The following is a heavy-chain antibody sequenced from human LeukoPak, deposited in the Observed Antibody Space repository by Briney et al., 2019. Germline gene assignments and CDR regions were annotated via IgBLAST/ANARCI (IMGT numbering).Heavy chain of an antibody. CDR2: INHSGST. V-gene: IGHV4-34*01. CDR3: ARDQWELHSGRYFDY. D-gene: IGHD1-26*01. Sequence: SETLSLTCAVYGGSFSGYYWSWTRQPPGRGLEWIGEINHSGSTNYNPSLKSRVTISVDTSKNQFSLKLSSVTAADTAVYYCARDQWELHSGRYFDYWGQGTLVTVSS. J-gene: IGHJ4*02. CDR1: GGSFSGYY.